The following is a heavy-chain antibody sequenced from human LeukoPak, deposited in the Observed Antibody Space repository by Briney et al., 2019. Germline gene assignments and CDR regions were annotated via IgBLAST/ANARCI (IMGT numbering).Heavy chain of an antibody. D-gene: IGHD3-3*01. CDR2: ISSSGSTI. CDR1: GFTFSSYE. J-gene: IGHJ6*03. Sequence: GGSLRLSCAASGFTFSSYEMNWVRQAPGKGLEWVSYISSSGSTIYYADSVKGRFTISRDNAKNTLYLQMGSLRAEDMAVYYCARGAGDPITIFGVVITEYYYYYYMDVWGKGTTVTVSS. V-gene: IGHV3-48*03. CDR3: ARGAGDPITIFGVVITEYYYYYYMDV.